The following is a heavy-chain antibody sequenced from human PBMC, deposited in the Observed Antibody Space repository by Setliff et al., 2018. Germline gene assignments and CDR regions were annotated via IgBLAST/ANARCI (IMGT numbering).Heavy chain of an antibody. V-gene: IGHV3-21*01. CDR1: GFTFSSYS. J-gene: IGHJ4*02. CDR3: ARDREYYDSSGYYPDDY. Sequence: PGGSLRLSCAASGFTFSSYSMNWVRQAPGKGLEWVSSISGISSYIYYADSVKGRFTISRDNAKNSLYLQMNSLRAEDTAVYYCARDREYYDSSGYYPDDYWGQGTLVTVSS. D-gene: IGHD3-22*01. CDR2: ISGISSYI.